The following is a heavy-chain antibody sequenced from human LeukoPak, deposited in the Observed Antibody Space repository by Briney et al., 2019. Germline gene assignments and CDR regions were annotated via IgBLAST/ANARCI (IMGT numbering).Heavy chain of an antibody. CDR2: IYTSGST. Sequence: PSETLSLTCTVSGGSISSYYWSWIRQPPGKRLEWIGYIYTSGSTNYNPSLKSRVAISVDTSKNQFSLKLSSVTAADTAVYYCARSLYYYGSGSRRHYYYYYYMDVWGKGTTVTVSS. V-gene: IGHV4-4*09. J-gene: IGHJ6*03. D-gene: IGHD3-10*01. CDR3: ARSLYYYGSGSRRHYYYYYYMDV. CDR1: GGSISSYY.